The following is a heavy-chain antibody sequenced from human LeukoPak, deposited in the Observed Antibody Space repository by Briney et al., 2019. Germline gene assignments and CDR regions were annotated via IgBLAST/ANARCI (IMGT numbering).Heavy chain of an antibody. CDR1: GFTFITYS. Sequence: GGSLRLSCAASGFTFITYSMNCVRQAPGKGLEWVSYISSTSSTIYYADSVKGRFTISRDNAKNSLYLQMNSPRAEDTAVYYCARGVYGDYYFAYWGQGTLVTVSS. V-gene: IGHV3-48*01. CDR3: ARGVYGDYYFAY. CDR2: ISSTSSTI. J-gene: IGHJ4*02. D-gene: IGHD4-17*01.